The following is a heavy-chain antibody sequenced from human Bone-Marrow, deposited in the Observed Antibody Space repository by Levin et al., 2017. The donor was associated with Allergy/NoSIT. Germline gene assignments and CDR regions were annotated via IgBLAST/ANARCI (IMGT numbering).Heavy chain of an antibody. V-gene: IGHV3-49*03. CDR1: GFTFGDYA. CDR2: IRSKAYGGTT. J-gene: IGHJ3*02. D-gene: IGHD3-3*01. CDR3: TRAKQPYDFWSGFEDAFDI. Sequence: GGSLRLSCTASGFTFGDYAMSWFRQAPGKGLEWVGFIRSKAYGGTTEYAASVKGRFTISRDDSKSIAYLQMNSLKTEDTAVYYCTRAKQPYDFWSGFEDAFDIWGQGTMVTVSS.